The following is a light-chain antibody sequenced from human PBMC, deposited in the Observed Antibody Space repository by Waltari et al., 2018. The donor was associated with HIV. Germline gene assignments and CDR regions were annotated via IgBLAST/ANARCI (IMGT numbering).Light chain of an antibody. Sequence: QSALTQPASVSGSPGQSITISCIAATSDVGSFNLVSWYQHLPGSPPRLLIYEGTKRPSGVSNRFSASKAAKTASLTISGLQPEDEAEYFCCSKAGSRTIFGPGTKVTVL. CDR1: TSDVGSFNL. CDR3: CSKAGSRTI. CDR2: EGT. J-gene: IGLJ1*01. V-gene: IGLV2-23*01.